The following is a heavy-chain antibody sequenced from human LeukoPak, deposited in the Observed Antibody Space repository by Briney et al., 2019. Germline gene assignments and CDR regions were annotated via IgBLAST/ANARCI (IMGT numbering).Heavy chain of an antibody. CDR3: ARASDYYDTSGLGAFDL. J-gene: IGHJ3*01. CDR1: GFTFDDHA. Sequence: PGGSLRLSCAASGFTFDDHAVYWVRQAPGNGLEWVSGINWDGSRIGYADPVKGRFTISRDSAKNSLFLQMSSLRIEDTALYYCARASDYYDTSGLGAFDLWGQGTLVTVSS. CDR2: INWDGSRI. V-gene: IGHV3-9*01. D-gene: IGHD3-22*01.